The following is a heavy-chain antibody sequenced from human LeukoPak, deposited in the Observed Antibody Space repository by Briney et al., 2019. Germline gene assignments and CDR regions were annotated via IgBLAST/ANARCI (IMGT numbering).Heavy chain of an antibody. CDR3: ARVSCSSTSCYHYYGMDV. Sequence: SETLSLTCTVSGGSISHYYWAWIRQPPGKGLQWIGYIYYSGTTNYNPSLKSRVTISVDTSKNQFSLKLSSVTAADTAVYYCARVSCSSTSCYHYYGMDVWGQGTTVTVSS. V-gene: IGHV4-59*01. CDR2: IYYSGTT. J-gene: IGHJ6*02. D-gene: IGHD2-2*01. CDR1: GGSISHYY.